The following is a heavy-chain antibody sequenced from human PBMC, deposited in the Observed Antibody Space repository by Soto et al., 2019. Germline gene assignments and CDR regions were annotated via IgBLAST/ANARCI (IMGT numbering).Heavy chain of an antibody. V-gene: IGHV4-31*03. CDR3: ARSFGGAIVRGWFDP. J-gene: IGHJ5*02. CDR1: GRSISSGGYY. CDR2: IYYSGST. D-gene: IGHD3-16*02. Sequence: QVQLQESGPGLVKPSQTLSLTCTVSGRSISSGGYYWSWIRQHPGKGLEWIGYIYYSGSTYYNPSLKSRVTISVDTSKNQFSLKLSSVTAADTAVFYCARSFGGAIVRGWFDPWGQGTLVTVSS.